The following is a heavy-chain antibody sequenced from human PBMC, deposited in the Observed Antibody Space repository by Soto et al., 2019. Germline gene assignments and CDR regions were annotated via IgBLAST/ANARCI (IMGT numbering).Heavy chain of an antibody. D-gene: IGHD3-22*01. V-gene: IGHV3-74*03. CDR1: GFTFINYW. Sequence: GGSLRLSCAASGFTFINYWTHWVRQAPGKGLVWVSRINRDGSSTTYADSVKGRFTISRDNAKNTLDLQMNSLRAEDTAVYYCAKGGYYSYDAFDMWGQGTMVTVSS. CDR2: INRDGSST. CDR3: AKGGYYSYDAFDM. J-gene: IGHJ3*02.